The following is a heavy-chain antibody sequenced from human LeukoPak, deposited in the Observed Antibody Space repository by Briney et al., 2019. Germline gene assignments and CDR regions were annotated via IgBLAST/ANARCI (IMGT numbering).Heavy chain of an antibody. V-gene: IGHV3-21*01. CDR2: ISSTSSYI. Sequence: GGSLRLSCAASGFTFSSYTMNWVRQAPGKGLEWVSSISSTSSYIYYADSVKGRFTISRDNAKNLLYLQMNSLRAEDTAVYYRAREGFPAAYDYWGQGTLVTVSS. CDR3: AREGFPAAYDY. J-gene: IGHJ4*02. CDR1: GFTFSSYT. D-gene: IGHD2-15*01.